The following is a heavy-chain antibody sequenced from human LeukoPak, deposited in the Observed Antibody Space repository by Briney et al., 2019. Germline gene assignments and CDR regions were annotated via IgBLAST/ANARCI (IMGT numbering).Heavy chain of an antibody. CDR1: GFTFSSYS. CDR3: ARDLPDDYYDSSGYPYYYYYGMDV. D-gene: IGHD3-22*01. V-gene: IGHV3-21*04. J-gene: IGHJ6*02. CDR2: ISSSSSYI. Sequence: GGSLRLSCAASGFTFSSYSMNWVRQAPGKGLEWVSSISSSSSYIYYADSVKGRFTISRDNAKNSLYLQMNSLRAEDTAVYYCARDLPDDYYDSSGYPYYYYYGMDVWGQGTTVTVSS.